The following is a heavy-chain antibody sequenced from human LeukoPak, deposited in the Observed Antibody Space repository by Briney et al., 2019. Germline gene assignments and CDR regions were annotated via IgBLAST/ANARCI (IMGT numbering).Heavy chain of an antibody. Sequence: ASVKVPCKASGYTFTGYYMHWVRQAPGQGLEWMGWINPNSGGTNYAQKFQGRVTMTRDTSISTAYMELSRLRSDDTAVYYCASQYPSGSGFDYWGQGTLVTVSS. CDR3: ASQYPSGSGFDY. CDR1: GYTFTGYY. V-gene: IGHV1-2*02. J-gene: IGHJ4*02. CDR2: INPNSGGT. D-gene: IGHD1-26*01.